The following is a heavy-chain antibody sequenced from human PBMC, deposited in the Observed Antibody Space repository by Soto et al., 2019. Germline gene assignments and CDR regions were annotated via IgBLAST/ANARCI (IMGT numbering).Heavy chain of an antibody. V-gene: IGHV1-3*01. Sequence: RASVKVSCKASGYTFTSYAMHWVRQAPGQRLEWMGWINAGNGNTKYSQKFQGRVTITRDTSASTAYMELSSLRSEDTAVYYCARDVVVVPAATVGYYYGMDVWGQGTTVTVSS. CDR3: ARDVVVVPAATVGYYYGMDV. J-gene: IGHJ6*02. D-gene: IGHD2-2*01. CDR2: INAGNGNT. CDR1: GYTFTSYA.